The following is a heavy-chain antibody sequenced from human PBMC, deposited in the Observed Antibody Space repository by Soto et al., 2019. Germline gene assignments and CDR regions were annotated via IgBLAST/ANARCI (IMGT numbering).Heavy chain of an antibody. D-gene: IGHD1-1*01. CDR3: ARIPGKWLSDYYYFGMDV. V-gene: IGHV2-26*01. J-gene: IGHJ6*02. Sequence: SGPTLVNPTETLTLTCTVSGFSLTIPRLGVSWVRQPPGKALEWLAHIFSDDDKSYSTSLQSRLTISQDTSKSQVVLSMTNMGPADTATYYCARIPGKWLSDYYYFGMDVWGQGTTVTVSS. CDR1: GFSLTIPRLG. CDR2: IFSDDDK.